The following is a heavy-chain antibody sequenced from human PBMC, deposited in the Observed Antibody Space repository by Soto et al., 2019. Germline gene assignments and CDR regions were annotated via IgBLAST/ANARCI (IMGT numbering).Heavy chain of an antibody. D-gene: IGHD6-13*01. V-gene: IGHV4-34*01. CDR1: GGSFSGYY. CDR2: INHSGST. J-gene: IGHJ5*02. CDR3: ARGRGQQYSSSRGWFDP. Sequence: SETLSLTCAVYGGSFSGYYWSWIRQPPGKGLEWIGEINHSGSTNYNPSLKSRVTISVDTSKNQFSLKLSSVTAADTAVYYCARGRGQQYSSSRGWFDPWGQGTLVTVSS.